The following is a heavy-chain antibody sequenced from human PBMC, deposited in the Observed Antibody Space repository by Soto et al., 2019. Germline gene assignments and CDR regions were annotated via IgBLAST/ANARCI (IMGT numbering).Heavy chain of an antibody. D-gene: IGHD6-6*01. CDR2: IYYSGST. CDR1: GGSISSSSYY. V-gene: IGHV4-39*01. CDR3: ATGVHSSSSLSIDY. Sequence: PSETLSLTCTVSGGSISSSSYYWGWIRQPPGKGLEWIGSIYYSGSTYYNPSLKSRATISVDTSKNQFSLKLSSVTAADTAVYYCATGVHSSSSLSIDYWGQGTLVTVSS. J-gene: IGHJ4*02.